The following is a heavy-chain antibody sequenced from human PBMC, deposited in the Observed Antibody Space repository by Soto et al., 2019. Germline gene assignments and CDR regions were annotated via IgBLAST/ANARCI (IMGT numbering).Heavy chain of an antibody. V-gene: IGHV1-69*02. CDR3: ARGPSSGWGAFDI. CDR1: GGTFSSYT. D-gene: IGHD6-19*01. J-gene: IGHJ3*02. CDR2: FIPIHGIA. Sequence: QVQLVQSGAEVKKPGSSVKVSCKASGGTFSSYTISWVRQAPGQGHEWMGRFIPIHGIANYAQKFQGRVTITADKSTSTAYMELSSLRSEDTAVYYCARGPSSGWGAFDIWGQGTMVTVSS.